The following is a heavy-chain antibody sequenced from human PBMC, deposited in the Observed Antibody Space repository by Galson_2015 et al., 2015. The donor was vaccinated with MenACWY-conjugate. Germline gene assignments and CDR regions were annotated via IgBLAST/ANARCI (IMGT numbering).Heavy chain of an antibody. Sequence: SLRLSCAASGFTVSRYWMTWVRQAPGKGLERVANINQDGSDKSYVDSVKGRFAISKDNAKNSMFLQMNRLTAEDTAVYYCARVDDNANGNVHWGQLTLVTVSS. V-gene: IGHV3-7*03. J-gene: IGHJ1*01. D-gene: IGHD4/OR15-4a*01. CDR1: GFTVSRYW. CDR2: INQDGSDK. CDR3: ARVDDNANGNVH.